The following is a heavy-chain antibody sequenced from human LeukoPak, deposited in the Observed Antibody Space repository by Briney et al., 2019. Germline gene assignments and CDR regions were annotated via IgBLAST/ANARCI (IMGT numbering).Heavy chain of an antibody. D-gene: IGHD6-19*01. CDR1: GFTVSSNY. CDR3: ARVSSDSNGWYEFDY. J-gene: IGHJ4*02. CDR2: IYSGGTT. Sequence: GGSLRLSCAASGFTVSSNYMSWVRQAPGKGLEWVSVIYSGGTTYYADSVKGRFTISRDNSKNTLYPQMNSLRAEGTAVYYCARVSSDSNGWYEFDYWGQGTLVTVSS. V-gene: IGHV3-53*01.